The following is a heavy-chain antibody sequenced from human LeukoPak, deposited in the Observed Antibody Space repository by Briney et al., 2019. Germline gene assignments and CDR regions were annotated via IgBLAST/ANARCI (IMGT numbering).Heavy chain of an antibody. CDR2: IYYSGST. CDR1: GGSVSSGSYY. V-gene: IGHV4-61*01. D-gene: IGHD3-16*01. CDR3: ARLWFGFGGAQDY. Sequence: PSETLSLTCTVSGGSVSSGSYYWSWIRQPPGKGLEWIGYIYYSGSTNYNPSLKSRVTISVDTSKNQFSLKLSSVTAADTAVYYCARLWFGFGGAQDYWGQGTLVTVSS. J-gene: IGHJ4*02.